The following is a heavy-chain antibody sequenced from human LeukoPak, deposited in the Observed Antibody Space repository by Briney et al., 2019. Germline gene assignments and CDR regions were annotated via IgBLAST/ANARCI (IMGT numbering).Heavy chain of an antibody. CDR2: ISWNSGSI. J-gene: IGHJ4*02. CDR1: GFTFDDYA. D-gene: IGHD3-9*01. Sequence: GGSLRLSCAASGFTFDDYATHWVRQAPGKGLEWVSGISWNSGSIGYADSVKGRFTISRDNAKNSLYLQMNSLRAEDTALYYCAKDTTGYYLSPNFDYWGQGTLVTVSS. CDR3: AKDTTGYYLSPNFDY. V-gene: IGHV3-9*01.